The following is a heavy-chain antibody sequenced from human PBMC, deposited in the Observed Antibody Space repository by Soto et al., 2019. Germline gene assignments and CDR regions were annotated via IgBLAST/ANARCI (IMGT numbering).Heavy chain of an antibody. Sequence: QVQLVQSGAEVKKPGSSVKVSCKASGGTFSSYAISWVRQAPGQGLEWMGGIIPIFGTANYAQKFQGRVTITANESTSTAYMERSSLRSEYTAVYYCARMARIYYDSSGYYWNWFDPWGQGTLVTVSS. V-gene: IGHV1-69*01. J-gene: IGHJ5*02. CDR3: ARMARIYYDSSGYYWNWFDP. CDR1: GGTFSSYA. CDR2: IIPIFGTA. D-gene: IGHD3-22*01.